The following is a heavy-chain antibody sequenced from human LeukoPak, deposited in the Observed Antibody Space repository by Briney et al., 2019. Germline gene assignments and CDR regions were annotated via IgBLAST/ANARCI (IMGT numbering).Heavy chain of an antibody. CDR2: ISGSGSII. Sequence: GGSLTLSCAAPGFAFSGFEMNWLRQTPGKGLAWILYISGSGSIIYYADSVKGRFTISRDNAKNSLYLQMNSLRAEDTAIYYCARDLYYGSGSYLSSWGQGTLVTVSS. J-gene: IGHJ5*02. CDR1: GFAFSGFE. CDR3: ARDLYYGSGSYLSS. V-gene: IGHV3-48*03. D-gene: IGHD3-10*01.